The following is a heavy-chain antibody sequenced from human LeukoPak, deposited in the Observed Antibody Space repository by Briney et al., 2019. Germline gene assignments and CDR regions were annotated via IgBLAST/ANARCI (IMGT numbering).Heavy chain of an antibody. CDR3: ARDVEYSSERFNY. CDR2: INPNSGGT. CDR1: GYTFTGYY. J-gene: IGHJ4*02. Sequence: AASVRVSCKASGYTFTGYYLHWVRQAPGQWLEWMGWINPNSGGTNYAQKFQGRVTVTRATSISTAYMELSRLRSDDTAVYYCARDVEYSSERFNYWGQGTLVTVSS. D-gene: IGHD6-19*01. V-gene: IGHV1-2*02.